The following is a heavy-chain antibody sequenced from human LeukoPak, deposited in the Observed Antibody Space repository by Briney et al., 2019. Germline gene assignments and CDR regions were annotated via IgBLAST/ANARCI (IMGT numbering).Heavy chain of an antibody. CDR2: INPSGGST. J-gene: IGHJ6*02. V-gene: IGHV1-46*01. CDR1: GYTFTSYY. CDR3: ARKDSGSLDYYYYGMDV. D-gene: IGHD1-26*01. Sequence: ASVKVSCKASGYTFTSYYMHWVRQAPGQGLEWMGIINPSGGSTSYAQKFQGRVTMTRDTSTSTVYMELSSLRSEDTAVYYCARKDSGSLDYYYYGMDVWGQGTTVTVSS.